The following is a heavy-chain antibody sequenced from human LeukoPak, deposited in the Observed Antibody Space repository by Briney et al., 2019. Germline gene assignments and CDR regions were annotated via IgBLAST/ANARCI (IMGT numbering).Heavy chain of an antibody. D-gene: IGHD1-1*01. CDR2: VSYDGSYK. Sequence: GGSLRLSCAASGFTFSNFAMHWVRQAPGKGLEWVAVVSYDGSYKYYADSVKGRFTISRDNSKNTLYLQMNSLRAEDTAVNYCARAPGYGAAYYFDYWGQGTLVTVSS. CDR1: GFTFSNFA. J-gene: IGHJ4*02. V-gene: IGHV3-30*19. CDR3: ARAPGYGAAYYFDY.